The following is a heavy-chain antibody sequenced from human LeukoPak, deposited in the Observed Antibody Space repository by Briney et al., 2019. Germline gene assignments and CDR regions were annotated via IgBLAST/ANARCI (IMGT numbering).Heavy chain of an antibody. V-gene: IGHV1-69*05. CDR1: GGTFSSYA. CDR3: AREHPDVVLMVYAAQGVGFDY. D-gene: IGHD2-8*01. Sequence: SVKVSCKASGGTFSSYAISWVRQAPGQGLEWMGRIIPIFGTANYAQKFQGRVAITTDESTSTAHMELSSLRSEDTAVYYCAREHPDVVLMVYAAQGVGFDYWGQGTLVTVSS. J-gene: IGHJ4*02. CDR2: IIPIFGTA.